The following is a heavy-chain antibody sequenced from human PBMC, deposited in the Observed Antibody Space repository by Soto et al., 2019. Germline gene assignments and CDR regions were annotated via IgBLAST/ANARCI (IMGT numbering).Heavy chain of an antibody. V-gene: IGHV3-21*01. J-gene: IGHJ4*02. CDR3: ARVDSLQLIGGLDY. Sequence: GGSLSLSCAASGFTLSSYRMNWVRQAPGKGLEWVSSISSSSSYIYYADSVKGRFTISRDNAKNSLYLQMNSLRAEDTAVYYCARVDSLQLIGGLDYWGQGTLVTVSS. CDR2: ISSSSSYI. D-gene: IGHD3-16*01. CDR1: GFTLSSYR.